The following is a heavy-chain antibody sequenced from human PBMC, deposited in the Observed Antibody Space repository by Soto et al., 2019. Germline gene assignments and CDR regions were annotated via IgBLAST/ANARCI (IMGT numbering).Heavy chain of an antibody. V-gene: IGHV3-7*05. CDR1: GFTFSNYW. CDR2: IKEDGSER. CDR3: ARAGSENDY. D-gene: IGHD3-10*01. J-gene: IGHJ4*02. Sequence: EVQLLESGGGLVQPGGSLRLSCAASGFTFSNYWMSWVRQAPGKGLEWVANIKEDGSERNYVDSVKGRFIISRDNAKNSLYLQLNSLRAEDTAVYYCARAGSENDYWGQGTLVTVSS.